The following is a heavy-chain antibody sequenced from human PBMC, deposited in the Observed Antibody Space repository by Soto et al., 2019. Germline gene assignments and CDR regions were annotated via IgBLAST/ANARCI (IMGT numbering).Heavy chain of an antibody. CDR2: ISGSGGST. Sequence: EVQLLESGGGLVQPGGSLRLSCAASGFTFSSYAMSWVRQAPGKGLEWVSAISGSGGSTYYADSVKGRFTISRDNSKNTLYLQMNSLRAEDTAVYYCAKVRSGSYLGRYYYYGMDVWGQGTTVTVSS. D-gene: IGHD1-26*01. V-gene: IGHV3-23*01. J-gene: IGHJ6*02. CDR1: GFTFSSYA. CDR3: AKVRSGSYLGRYYYYGMDV.